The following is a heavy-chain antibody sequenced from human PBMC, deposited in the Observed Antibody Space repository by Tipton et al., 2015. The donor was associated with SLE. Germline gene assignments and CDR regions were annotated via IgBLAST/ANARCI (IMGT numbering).Heavy chain of an antibody. CDR3: ARLGAGRSVTPDWFDP. D-gene: IGHD4/OR15-4a*01. J-gene: IGHJ5*02. Sequence: QLVQSGPEVKKPGESLKISCKASGYSFTNYWIAWVRQMPGKGLEWMGVIYPGDSDTRYSPSFQGQVTISADRSISTAYLQWSSLTASDTAMYYCARLGAGRSVTPDWFDPWGQGTLVTVSS. V-gene: IGHV5-51*03. CDR1: GYSFTNYW. CDR2: IYPGDSDT.